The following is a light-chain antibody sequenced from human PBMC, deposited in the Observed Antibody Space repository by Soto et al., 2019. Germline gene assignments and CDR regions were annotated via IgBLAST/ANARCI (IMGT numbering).Light chain of an antibody. Sequence: EIVMTQSPATLSVSPGERATLSCRASQSVSGNLAWYQQKPGQAPRLLIYAASTRATGIPARFSGSGSGTEFTLTISRLEPEDFAVYYCQQYGTSPYTFGQGTKLEIK. CDR1: QSVSGN. CDR3: QQYGTSPYT. V-gene: IGKV3-15*01. J-gene: IGKJ2*01. CDR2: AAS.